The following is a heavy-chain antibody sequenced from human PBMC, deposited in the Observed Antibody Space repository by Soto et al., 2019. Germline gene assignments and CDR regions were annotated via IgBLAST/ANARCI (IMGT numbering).Heavy chain of an antibody. CDR1: GGSISSSSYY. CDR3: ARWLARPDYDSSGYNGFDP. J-gene: IGHJ5*02. CDR2: IYYSGST. Sequence: SETLSLTCTVSGGSISSSSYYWGWIRQPPGKGLEWIGSIYYSGSTYYNPSLKSRVTISVDTSKNQFSLKLSSVTAADTAVYSCARWLARPDYDSSGYNGFDPWGQGTLVTVSS. V-gene: IGHV4-39*01. D-gene: IGHD3-22*01.